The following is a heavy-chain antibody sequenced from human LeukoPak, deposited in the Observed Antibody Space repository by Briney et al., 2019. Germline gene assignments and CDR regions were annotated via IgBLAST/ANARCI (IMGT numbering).Heavy chain of an antibody. CDR2: ISSSSSYI. CDR3: ARVSTVVTPGY. Sequence: GGSLRLSCAASGFTFSSYDMNWVRQAPWKGLEWVSSISSSSSYIFYAGSVKGRFTISRDNTKNSLYLQMNGLRAEDTAVYYCARVSTVVTPGYWGQGTLVTVSS. D-gene: IGHD4-23*01. V-gene: IGHV3-21*01. J-gene: IGHJ4*02. CDR1: GFTFSSYD.